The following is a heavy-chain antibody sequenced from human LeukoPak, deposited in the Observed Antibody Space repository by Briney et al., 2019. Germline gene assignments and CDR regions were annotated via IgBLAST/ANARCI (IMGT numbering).Heavy chain of an antibody. CDR2: ISSSSSYI. Sequence: PGGSLRLSCAASGFTFSSYSMNWVRQAPGKGLEWVSSISSSSSYIYYADSVKGRFTISRDNAKNSLYLQMNSLRADDTAVYYCARGRGIAVTGSIDYWGQGTLVTVSS. D-gene: IGHD6-19*01. V-gene: IGHV3-21*04. J-gene: IGHJ4*02. CDR1: GFTFSSYS. CDR3: ARGRGIAVTGSIDY.